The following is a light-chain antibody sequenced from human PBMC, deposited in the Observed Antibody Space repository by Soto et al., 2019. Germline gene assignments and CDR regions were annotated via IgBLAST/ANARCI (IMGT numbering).Light chain of an antibody. V-gene: IGKV3-20*01. J-gene: IGKJ2*01. Sequence: DIVLTQSPGTLSLSPGERATLSCRASQSASSSYLAWYQQKPGQAPRLLIYGASSRATGIPDRFSGSGSGTDFTLTISRLEPEDFAVYYCHPYGSSPSYTFGQGTKLEIK. CDR2: GAS. CDR3: HPYGSSPSYT. CDR1: QSASSSY.